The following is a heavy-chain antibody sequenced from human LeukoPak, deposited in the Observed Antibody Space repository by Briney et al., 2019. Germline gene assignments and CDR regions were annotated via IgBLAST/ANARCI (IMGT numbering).Heavy chain of an antibody. D-gene: IGHD3-16*01. V-gene: IGHV4-38-2*02. CDR3: ARDPWGLRGGWFDP. CDR2: IYHSGST. CDR1: GYSISSGYY. Sequence: SETLSLTCTVSGYSISSGYYWGWIRQPPGKGLEWIGSIYHSGSTYYNPSLKSRVTISVDTSKNQFSLKLSSVTAADTAVYYCARDPWGLRGGWFDPWGQGTLVTVSS. J-gene: IGHJ5*02.